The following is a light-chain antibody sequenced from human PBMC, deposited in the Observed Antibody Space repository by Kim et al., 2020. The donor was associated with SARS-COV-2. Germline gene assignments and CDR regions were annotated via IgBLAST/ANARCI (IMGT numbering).Light chain of an antibody. V-gene: IGLV2-11*01. CDR2: DVS. CDR3: CSYAGSYSHYL. J-gene: IGLJ1*01. CDR1: SSDVGTYNY. Sequence: QSALTQPRSVSGSPGQSVTISCTGTSSDVGTYNYVSWYQQHPGKAPKLMICDVSKRPSGVPDRFSGSKSGNTASLTISGLQAEDEADYYCCSYAGSYSHYLFGTGTKVTVL.